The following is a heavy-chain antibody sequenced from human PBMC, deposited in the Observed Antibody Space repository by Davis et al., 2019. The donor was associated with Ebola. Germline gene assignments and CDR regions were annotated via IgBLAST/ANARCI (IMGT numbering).Heavy chain of an antibody. CDR1: GFIFSSYW. CDR2: ISTDGSDT. Sequence: PGGSLRLSCAASGFIFSSYWMHWVRQVPGKGLVWVSRISTDGSDTNYADSVKGRFTISRDNAKNTLYLQMNSLRAEDTAVYYCAKDLAPTVLRFLENYYFDYWGQGTLVTVSS. CDR3: AKDLAPTVLRFLENYYFDY. D-gene: IGHD3-3*01. V-gene: IGHV3-74*01. J-gene: IGHJ4*02.